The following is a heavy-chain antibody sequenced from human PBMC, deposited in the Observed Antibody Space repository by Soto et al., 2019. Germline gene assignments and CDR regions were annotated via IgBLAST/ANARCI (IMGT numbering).Heavy chain of an antibody. CDR2: IKDSGDST. V-gene: IGHV3-23*01. CDR1: GFSFSNYA. D-gene: IGHD6-13*01. Sequence: DVELLESGGGLVQPGGSLTLSCAASGFSFSNYAMHWVRQAPGKGLEWVSTIKDSGDSTYYLDSVRGRFTISRDYSRNTLYLQMTSLRAEDTALYHRVKGGASYTSCWYANWGQGILVTVSS. CDR3: VKGGASYTSCWYAN. J-gene: IGHJ4*02.